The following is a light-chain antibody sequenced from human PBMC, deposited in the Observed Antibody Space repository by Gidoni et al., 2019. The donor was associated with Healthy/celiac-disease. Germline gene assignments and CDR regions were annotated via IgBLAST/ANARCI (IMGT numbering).Light chain of an antibody. Sequence: IVLTQSPATLPLSPGERATLSCRASQTVRSYLAWYQQEPGQAPGLLIYDESNRATGIQARVSGSGSATDFTLTISSLEPEDFAVYYCQQRNTFGGGTKVEIK. J-gene: IGKJ4*01. CDR1: QTVRSY. CDR3: QQRNT. CDR2: DES. V-gene: IGKV3-11*01.